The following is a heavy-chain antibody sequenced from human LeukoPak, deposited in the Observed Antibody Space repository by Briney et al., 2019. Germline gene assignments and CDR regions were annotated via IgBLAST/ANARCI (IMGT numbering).Heavy chain of an antibody. CDR3: ARDFPSITMVRGSRWLDP. D-gene: IGHD3-10*01. V-gene: IGHV1-2*02. CDR1: GYSFTDYY. J-gene: IGHJ5*02. Sequence: ASVKVSCKASGYSFTDYYINWVRQAPGQGLEWMGWINPNHGGTHYAQKFQGRVTMTRDTSITTAYMELSRLRSDDTAVYYCARDFPSITMVRGSRWLDPWGQGTLVTVSS. CDR2: INPNHGGT.